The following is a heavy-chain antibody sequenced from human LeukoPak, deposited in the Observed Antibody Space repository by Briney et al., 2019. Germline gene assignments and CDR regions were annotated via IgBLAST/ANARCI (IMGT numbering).Heavy chain of an antibody. CDR2: KYSSGST. J-gene: IGHJ6*03. V-gene: IGHV4-39*07. CDR3: AGNFYGSGSYYTYYYYYMDV. Sequence: SETLSLTCTVSGGSISITSYYWGWIRQPPGKGLEWIGSKYSSGSTYYNPSLKSRVTISVDTSKNQFSLKLSSVTAADTAVYYCAGNFYGSGSYYTYYYYYMDVWGKGTTVTISS. CDR1: GGSISITSYY. D-gene: IGHD3-10*01.